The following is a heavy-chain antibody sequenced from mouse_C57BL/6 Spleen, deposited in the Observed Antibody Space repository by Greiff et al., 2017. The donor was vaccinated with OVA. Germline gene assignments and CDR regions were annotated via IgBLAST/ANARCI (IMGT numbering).Heavy chain of an antibody. Sequence: VHVKQSGPVLVKPGASVKMSCKASGYTFTDYYMNWVKQSHGKSLEWIGVINPYNGGTSYNQKFKGKATLTVDKSSSTAYMELNSLTSEDSAVYYCARRGSNYFDYWGQGTTLTVSS. CDR1: GYTFTDYY. J-gene: IGHJ2*01. V-gene: IGHV1-19*01. CDR2: INPYNGGT. D-gene: IGHD1-1*02. CDR3: ARRGSNYFDY.